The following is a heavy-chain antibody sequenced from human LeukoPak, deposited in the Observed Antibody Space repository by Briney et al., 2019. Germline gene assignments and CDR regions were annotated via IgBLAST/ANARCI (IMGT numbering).Heavy chain of an antibody. Sequence: SETLSLSCTVSGASISSYYWSWIRQPAGKGLEWIGRFYTSGSTNYNPSLKSRVAISVDKSNNQFSLKLSSVTAADTAIYYCAREHYYDSSGYYYVESDAFDFWGQGTMVTVSS. V-gene: IGHV4-4*07. CDR1: GASISSYY. CDR3: AREHYYDSSGYYYVESDAFDF. D-gene: IGHD3-22*01. J-gene: IGHJ3*01. CDR2: FYTSGST.